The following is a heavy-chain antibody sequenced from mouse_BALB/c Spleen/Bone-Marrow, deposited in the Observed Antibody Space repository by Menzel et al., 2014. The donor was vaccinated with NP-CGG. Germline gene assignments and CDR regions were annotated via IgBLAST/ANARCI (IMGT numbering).Heavy chain of an antibody. Sequence: EVMLVESGGGLVQPGGSLKLSCAASGFTFSSYTMSWVRQTPEKRLEWVAYISNGGGSTHYPDTVKGRFTISRDNAKNTLYLQMSSLKSEDTAIYYCARHPIYYYGSSWGNYAMDYWGQGTSVTVSS. V-gene: IGHV5-12-2*01. CDR3: ARHPIYYYGSSWGNYAMDY. D-gene: IGHD1-1*01. CDR2: ISNGGGST. J-gene: IGHJ4*01. CDR1: GFTFSSYT.